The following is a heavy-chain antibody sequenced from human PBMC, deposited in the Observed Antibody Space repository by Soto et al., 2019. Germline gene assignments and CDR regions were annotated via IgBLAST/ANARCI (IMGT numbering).Heavy chain of an antibody. CDR2: ISSSGSTI. CDR3: ARRRNYAYYYYMDV. V-gene: IGHV3-11*01. D-gene: IGHD4-4*01. J-gene: IGHJ6*03. CDR1: GFTFSDYY. Sequence: GGSLRLSCAASGFTFSDYYMSWIRQAPGKGLEWVSYISSSGSTIYYADSVKGRFTISRDNAKNSLYLQMNSLRAEDTAVYYCARRRNYAYYYYMDVWGKGTTVTVSS.